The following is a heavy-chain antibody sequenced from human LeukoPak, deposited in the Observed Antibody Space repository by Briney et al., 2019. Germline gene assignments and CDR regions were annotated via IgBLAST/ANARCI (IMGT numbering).Heavy chain of an antibody. CDR3: ARDRRGVVDY. CDR2: IWYDGSNK. CDR1: GFTFSSYG. Sequence: PGRSLRLSCAASGFTFSSYGMHWVRQAPGKRLEWVAVIWYDGSNKYYADSVKGRFTISRDNSKNTLYLQMNSLRAEDTAVYYCARDRRGVVDYWGQGTLVTVSS. J-gene: IGHJ4*02. D-gene: IGHD3-10*01. V-gene: IGHV3-33*01.